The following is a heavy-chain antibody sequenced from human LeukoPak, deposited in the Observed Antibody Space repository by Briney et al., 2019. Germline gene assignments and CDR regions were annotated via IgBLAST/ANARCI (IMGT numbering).Heavy chain of an antibody. V-gene: IGHV3-9*01. D-gene: IGHD3-16*01. Sequence: PGRSLRLSCVVSGFRLDDYGKHWVRQAPGKGLEWVSGISWSETTTGYADPVKGRFTISRDSAKNSLYLQMDSLRVEDTALYYCAKDESTGGFAPGYFYGMGVWGQGTTVTVSS. CDR1: GFRLDDYG. J-gene: IGHJ6*02. CDR2: ISWSETTT. CDR3: AKDESTGGFAPGYFYGMGV.